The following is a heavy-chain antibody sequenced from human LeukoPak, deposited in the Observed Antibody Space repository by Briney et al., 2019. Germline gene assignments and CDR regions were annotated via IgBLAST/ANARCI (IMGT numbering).Heavy chain of an antibody. J-gene: IGHJ4*02. CDR3: AKDISGYDILTGSPDY. V-gene: IGHV3-23*01. CDR1: GFTFSSYA. Sequence: GGSLRLSCAASGFTFSSYAMYWVRQAPGKGLEWVSAIRGSGGSTYYADSVKGRFTVSRDNSKNTLYLQMKSPRAEDTAVYHCAKDISGYDILTGSPDYWGQGTLVTVSS. D-gene: IGHD3-9*01. CDR2: IRGSGGST.